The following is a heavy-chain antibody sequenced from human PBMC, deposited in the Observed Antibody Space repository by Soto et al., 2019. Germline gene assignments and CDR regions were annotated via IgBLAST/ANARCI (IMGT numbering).Heavy chain of an antibody. V-gene: IGHV2-5*02. CDR3: AHSXVGVYYDSSGYYSNFDY. CDR1: GFSLSTSGVG. CDR2: IYWDDDK. D-gene: IGHD3-22*01. J-gene: IGHJ4*02. Sequence: SGPTLVNPTQTLTLTCTLSGFSLSTSGVGVGWIRQPPGKALEWLALIYWDDDKRYSPSLKSRLTITKDTSKNQVVLTMTNMDPVDTATYYCAHSXVGVYYDSSGYYSNFDYWGQGTLVTVSS.